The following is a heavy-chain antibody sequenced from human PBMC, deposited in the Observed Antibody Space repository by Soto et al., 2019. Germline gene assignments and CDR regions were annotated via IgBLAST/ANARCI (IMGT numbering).Heavy chain of an antibody. D-gene: IGHD3-16*01. CDR3: ARGGLLMITFGGAIAHLNWFDP. CDR2: IYYSGST. V-gene: IGHV4-59*01. J-gene: IGHJ5*02. CDR1: GGSISSYY. Sequence: ETLSLTCTVSGGSISSYYWSWIRQPPGKGLEWIGYIYYSGSTNYNPSLKSRVTISVDTSKNQFSLKLSSVTAADTAVYYCARGGLLMITFGGAIAHLNWFDPWGQGTLVTVSS.